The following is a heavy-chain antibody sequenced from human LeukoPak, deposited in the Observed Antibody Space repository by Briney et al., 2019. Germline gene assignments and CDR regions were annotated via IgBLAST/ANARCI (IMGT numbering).Heavy chain of an antibody. CDR1: GFTVSSNY. CDR2: MYSGGST. D-gene: IGHD6-19*01. V-gene: IGHV3-66*02. J-gene: IGHJ4*02. Sequence: GGSLRLSCAASGFTVSSNYMNWVRQAPGKGLEWVSVMYSGGSTFYGDSVKGRLTISRDNSKNTLYLQMNSLRAEDTAVYYCAKGPLAVAGYYFDYWGQGTLVPVSS. CDR3: AKGPLAVAGYYFDY.